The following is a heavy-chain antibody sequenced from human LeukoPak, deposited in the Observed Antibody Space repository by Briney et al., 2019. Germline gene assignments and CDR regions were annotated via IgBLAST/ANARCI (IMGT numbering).Heavy chain of an antibody. V-gene: IGHV3-9*01. CDR3: AKDGPGRSSSFYYFDY. Sequence: GGSLRLSCAASGFTFDDYAMHWVRQAPGKGLEWVSGISWNSGSIGYADSVKGRFTISRDNAKNSLYLQMNSLRAEDTALYYCAKDGPGRSSSFYYFDYWGQGTLVTVSS. CDR1: GFTFDDYA. D-gene: IGHD6-13*01. J-gene: IGHJ4*02. CDR2: ISWNSGSI.